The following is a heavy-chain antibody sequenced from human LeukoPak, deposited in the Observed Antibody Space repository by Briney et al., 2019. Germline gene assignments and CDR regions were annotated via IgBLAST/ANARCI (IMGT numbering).Heavy chain of an antibody. D-gene: IGHD3-10*01. CDR1: GFTFGSFT. CDR2: IYGTKTNT. Sequence: PGGSLRLSCAASGFTFGSFTMSWVRQAPGRSLEWVSAIYGTKTNTYYADSVRGRFTISRDNSNNTLFLQMNGLRAEDTAVYYCAKAGFYYGSGNMSPLGIGSFTMDVWGQGTTVTVSS. CDR3: AKAGFYYGSGNMSPLGIGSFTMDV. J-gene: IGHJ6*02. V-gene: IGHV3-23*01.